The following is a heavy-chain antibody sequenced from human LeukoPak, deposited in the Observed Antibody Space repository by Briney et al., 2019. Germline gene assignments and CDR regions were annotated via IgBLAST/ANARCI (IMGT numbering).Heavy chain of an antibody. CDR3: AKGYCSSTSCYARFDY. Sequence: GGSLRPSCAASGFTSSSYAMSWVRQAPGKGLEWVSAISGSGGSTYYADSVKGRFTISRDNSKNTLYLQMNSLRAEDTAVYYCAKGYCSSTSCYARFDYWGQGTLVTVSS. D-gene: IGHD2-2*01. V-gene: IGHV3-23*01. CDR2: ISGSGGST. CDR1: GFTSSSYA. J-gene: IGHJ4*02.